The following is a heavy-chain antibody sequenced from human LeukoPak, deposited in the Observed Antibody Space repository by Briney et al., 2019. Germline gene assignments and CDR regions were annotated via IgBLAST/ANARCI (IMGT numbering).Heavy chain of an antibody. D-gene: IGHD1-26*01. CDR3: ASYSGSSNFDY. CDR1: GYTFTGYY. J-gene: IGHJ4*02. CDR2: IIPIFGTA. Sequence: GASVKVSCKASGYTFTGYYMHWVRQAPGQGLEWMGRIIPIFGTANYAQKFQGRVTITTDESTSTAYMELSSLRSEDTAVYYCASYSGSSNFDYWGQGTLVTVSS. V-gene: IGHV1-69*05.